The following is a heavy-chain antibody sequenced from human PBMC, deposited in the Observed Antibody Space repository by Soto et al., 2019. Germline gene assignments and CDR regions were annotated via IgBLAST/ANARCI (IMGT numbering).Heavy chain of an antibody. CDR1: GYIFTNYY. CDR3: ARDLAAAAY. Sequence: QVQLVQSGAEVKKPGASVKVSCKASGYIFTNYYIHWVRQAPGQGLEWMAIINPLPTSGSTHYAQKFQGRVTVTRSTSTRTVCLELSSLRSDETAVYYCARDLAAAAYWGQGTLVTVSS. D-gene: IGHD6-13*01. CDR2: INPLPTSGST. J-gene: IGHJ4*02. V-gene: IGHV1-46*03.